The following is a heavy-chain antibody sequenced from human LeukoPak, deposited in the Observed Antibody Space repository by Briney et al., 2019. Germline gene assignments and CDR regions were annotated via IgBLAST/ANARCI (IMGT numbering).Heavy chain of an antibody. V-gene: IGHV3-7*01. CDR2: INKDGSEK. CDR1: GFTFCSYW. Sequence: GGSLRLSCAASGFTFCSYWMSWVRQTPGKGLEGVANINKDGSEKYYMDSVRGRFTIPRDNAKNSLSLQMNSLRVEDTAVYYCARELVVGPAEYFQNWGQGTLVTVSS. J-gene: IGHJ1*01. D-gene: IGHD2-8*02. CDR3: ARELVVGPAEYFQN.